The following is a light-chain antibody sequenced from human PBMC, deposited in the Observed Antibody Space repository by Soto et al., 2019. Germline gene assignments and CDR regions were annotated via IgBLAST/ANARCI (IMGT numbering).Light chain of an antibody. J-gene: IGKJ5*01. V-gene: IGKV3-15*01. CDR1: ESVTRN. CDR2: HAS. CDR3: QQYNDWPPIT. Sequence: EIVLTQSPVILSVSPGETATLSCRASESVTRNLAWYQHMPGQAPRLLVFHASVRATGIPDRFSGSGSGTEFSLTLINLQSEDFAVYFCQQYNDWPPITFGQGTRLEIK.